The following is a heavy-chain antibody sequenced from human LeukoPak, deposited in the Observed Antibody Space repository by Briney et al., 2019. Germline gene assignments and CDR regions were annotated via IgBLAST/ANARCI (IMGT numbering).Heavy chain of an antibody. CDR2: ISGSGSKI. CDR3: ARASYGDYPLGYYYYYMDV. D-gene: IGHD4-17*01. J-gene: IGHJ6*03. CDR1: GLTFSSYE. V-gene: IGHV3-48*03. Sequence: GGSLRLSCAASGLTFSSYEMNWVRQAPGQGLEWVSYISGSGSKIYYADSVKGRFTISRDNAKNSLFLQMNSLRAEDAAVYYCARASYGDYPLGYYYYYMDVWGKGTTVTISS.